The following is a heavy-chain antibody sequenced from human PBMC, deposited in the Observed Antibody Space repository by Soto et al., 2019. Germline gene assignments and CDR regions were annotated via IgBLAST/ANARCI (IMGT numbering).Heavy chain of an antibody. D-gene: IGHD4-17*01. CDR2: ISGSGGST. Sequence: GGSLRLSCAASGFTFSGDAMSWVRQAPGKGLEWVSTISGSGGSTYYADSVKGRFTISRDNSKNTLYSQMNSLRAEDTAVYYCARDASDLTRRYGGMDVWGQGTTVTVSS. V-gene: IGHV3-23*01. CDR1: GFTFSGDA. CDR3: ARDASDLTRRYGGMDV. J-gene: IGHJ6*02.